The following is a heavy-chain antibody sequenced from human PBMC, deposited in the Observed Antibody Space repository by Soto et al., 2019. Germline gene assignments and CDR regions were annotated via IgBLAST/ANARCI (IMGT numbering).Heavy chain of an antibody. CDR1: GGTFSSYA. Sequence: SVKVSCKASGGTFSSYAISWVRQAPGQGLEWMGGIIPIFGTANYAQKFQGRVTITADESTSTAYMELSSLRSEDTAVYYCASKPVDTAMDPYFDYCRQGTPVPASS. CDR2: IIPIFGTA. V-gene: IGHV1-69*13. J-gene: IGHJ4*02. D-gene: IGHD5-18*01. CDR3: ASKPVDTAMDPYFDY.